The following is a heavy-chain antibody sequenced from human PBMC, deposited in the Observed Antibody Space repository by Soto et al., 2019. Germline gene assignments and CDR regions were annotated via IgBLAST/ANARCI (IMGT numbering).Heavy chain of an antibody. J-gene: IGHJ4*02. Sequence: PGGSLRLSCAASGFTFRRDGMHWFRQAPGKGLEWVGFIRSKAYGGTTEYAASVKGRFTISRDDSKNTAYLQMNSLESEDTAVYYCSRDDSDWFFNWGRGTLVTVSS. CDR1: GFTFRRDG. CDR3: SRDDSDWFFN. V-gene: IGHV3-49*03. CDR2: IRSKAYGGTT. D-gene: IGHD3-9*01.